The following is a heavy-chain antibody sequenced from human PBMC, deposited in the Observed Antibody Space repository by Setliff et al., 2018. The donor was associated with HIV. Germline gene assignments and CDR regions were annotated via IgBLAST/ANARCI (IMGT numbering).Heavy chain of an antibody. Sequence: PSETLSLTCTVSGGSISSGSYYWSWIRQPAVKGLEWIGRIYTSGSTNYNPSLKSRVTISVDTSKNQFSLKLSSVTAADTAVYYCARITMVRGVYYGMDVWGQGTTVTVSS. CDR2: IYTSGST. CDR1: GGSISSGSYY. V-gene: IGHV4-61*02. CDR3: ARITMVRGVYYGMDV. J-gene: IGHJ6*02. D-gene: IGHD3-10*01.